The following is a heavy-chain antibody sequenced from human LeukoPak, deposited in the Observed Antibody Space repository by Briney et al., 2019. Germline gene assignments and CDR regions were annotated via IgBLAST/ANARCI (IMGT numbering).Heavy chain of an antibody. Sequence: PSETLSLTCTVSGGSISSSSYYWGWIRQRPGKGLEWIGSIYYSGSTYYNPSLKSRVTISVDTSKNQFSLKLSSVTAADTAVYYCARRLYAYQPKSGFDYWGQGTLVTVSS. D-gene: IGHD2-8*01. CDR1: GGSISSSSYY. J-gene: IGHJ4*02. CDR3: ARRLYAYQPKSGFDY. CDR2: IYYSGST. V-gene: IGHV4-39*01.